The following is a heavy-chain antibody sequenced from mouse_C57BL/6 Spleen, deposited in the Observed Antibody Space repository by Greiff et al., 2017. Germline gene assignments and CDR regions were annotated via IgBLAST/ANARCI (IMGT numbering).Heavy chain of an antibody. V-gene: IGHV1-64*01. J-gene: IGHJ2*01. Sequence: QVQLQQPGAELVKPGASVKLSCKASGYTFTSYWMHWVKQRPGQCLEWIGMIHPNSGSTNYNEKFKSKATLTVDKSSSTAYMQLSLLTSEDSAVYYCARDYGYYFDYWGQGTTLTVSS. CDR1: GYTFTSYW. CDR2: IHPNSGST. D-gene: IGHD1-1*01. CDR3: ARDYGYYFDY.